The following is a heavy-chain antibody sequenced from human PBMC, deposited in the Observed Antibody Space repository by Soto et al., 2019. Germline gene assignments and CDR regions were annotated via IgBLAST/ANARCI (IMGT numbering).Heavy chain of an antibody. CDR3: AREELGDTAMAPDY. V-gene: IGHV1-18*01. D-gene: IGHD5-18*01. CDR2: ISAYGGNT. J-gene: IGHJ4*02. Sequence: ASVKVSCKASGYTFTSYGISWVRQAPGQGLEWMGIISAYGGNTNYAQKFQGRVTMTRDTSTSTVYMELSSLRSEDTAVYYCAREELGDTAMAPDYWGQGTLVTVSS. CDR1: GYTFTSYG.